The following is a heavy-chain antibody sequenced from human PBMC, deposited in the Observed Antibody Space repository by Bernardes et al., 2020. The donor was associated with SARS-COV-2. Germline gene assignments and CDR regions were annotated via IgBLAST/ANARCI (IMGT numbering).Heavy chain of an antibody. CDR1: GYSFTSHW. V-gene: IGHV5-51*01. J-gene: IGHJ4*02. CDR2: IYPGDSDT. D-gene: IGHD5-12*01. CDR3: ARPEIYSGYEN. Sequence: GESLMISCEASGYSFTSHWIAWVRQMPGKGLEWIGTIYPGDSDTRYSPSFEGQVTISADKSISTAYLQWSSLKASDTAIYYCARPEIYSGYENWGQGTLVTVSS.